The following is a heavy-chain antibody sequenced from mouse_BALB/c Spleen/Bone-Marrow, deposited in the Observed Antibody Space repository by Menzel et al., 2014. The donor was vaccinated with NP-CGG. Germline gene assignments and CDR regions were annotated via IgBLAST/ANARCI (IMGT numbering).Heavy chain of an antibody. CDR1: GFTFSDYG. V-gene: IGHV5-15*02. D-gene: IGHD2-3*01. CDR3: ARVDGYPGGFAY. CDR2: ISNLAYSI. Sequence: EVKLMESGGGLVQPGGSRKLSCAASGFTFSDYGMAWVRQAPGKGPEWVAFISNLAYSIYYADTVTGRFTISRENAKNTLYLEMSSLRSEDTAMYYCARVDGYPGGFAYWGQGTLVTVSA. J-gene: IGHJ3*01.